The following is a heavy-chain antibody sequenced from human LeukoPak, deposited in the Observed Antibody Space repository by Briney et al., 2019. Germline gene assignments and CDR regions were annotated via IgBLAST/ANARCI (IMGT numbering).Heavy chain of an antibody. CDR2: ISYIGTT. CDR3: ARDLVTVTKGFDI. Sequence: SETLSLTCAVSGDSFSSYYWTWIRQPPGRELEWIGYISYIGTTNYNPSLKSRVTISIDTSKNQFSLKLSSVTTADTAVYYCARDLVTVTKGFDIWGLGTMVSVSS. J-gene: IGHJ3*02. D-gene: IGHD4-17*01. CDR1: GDSFSSYY. V-gene: IGHV4-59*01.